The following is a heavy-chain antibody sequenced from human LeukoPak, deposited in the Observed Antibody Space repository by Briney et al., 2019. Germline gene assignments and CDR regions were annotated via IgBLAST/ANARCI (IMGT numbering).Heavy chain of an antibody. CDR2: IFHTGST. D-gene: IGHD2-15*01. V-gene: IGHV4-38-2*02. CDR1: GYSISSGYY. J-gene: IGHJ5*02. CDR3: ARVDGSCSGGSCPSGNWFDP. Sequence: SETLSLTCTVSGYSISSGYYWAWIRQPPGKGLEWIGSIFHTGSTYHNPSLKSRVTISVDTSKNQFSLKLNSVTAADTALYYCARVDGSCSGGSCPSGNWFDPWGQGTLVTVSS.